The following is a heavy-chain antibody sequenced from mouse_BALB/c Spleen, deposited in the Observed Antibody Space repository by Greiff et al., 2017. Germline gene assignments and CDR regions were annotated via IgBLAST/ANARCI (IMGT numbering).Heavy chain of an antibody. CDR1: GFPFSGYA. J-gene: IGHJ3*01. V-gene: IGHV5-9-4*01. Sequence: EVKLMESGGGLVKPGGSLKLSCAASGFPFSGYAMSWVRQSPEKRLEWVAEISSGGSYTYYPDTVTGRFTIARDNAKNTLYLEMSSLRSEDTAMYYCATIHYYGYGAYWGQGTLVTVSA. D-gene: IGHD1-2*01. CDR3: ATIHYYGYGAY. CDR2: ISSGGSYT.